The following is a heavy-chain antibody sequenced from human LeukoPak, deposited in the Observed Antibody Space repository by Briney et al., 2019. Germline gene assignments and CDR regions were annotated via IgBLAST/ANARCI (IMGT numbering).Heavy chain of an antibody. D-gene: IGHD3-10*01. J-gene: IGHJ4*02. CDR2: FDPEDGET. V-gene: IGHV1-24*01. CDR3: ATVEAGFGELFLDY. CDR1: GHTLTELS. Sequence: ASVKVSCKVSGHTLTELSMHWVRQAPGKGLEWMGGFDPEDGETIYAQKFQGRVTMTEDTSTDTAYMELSSLRSEDTAVYYCATVEAGFGELFLDYWGQGTLVTVSS.